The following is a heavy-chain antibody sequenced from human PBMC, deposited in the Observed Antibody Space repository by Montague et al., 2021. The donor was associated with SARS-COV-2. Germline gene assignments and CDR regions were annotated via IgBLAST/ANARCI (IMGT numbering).Heavy chain of an antibody. D-gene: IGHD5-12*01. J-gene: IGHJ4*02. V-gene: IGHV4-34*01. CDR2: INDSGNT. Sequence: SETLSLTCGVFGGSFSGYYWSWIRQTPGMGLEWIGEINDSGNTLYKSSLQGRVSISIDTSNNQFSLKLTSVAAADTAMYFCARETSGYEYYFDVWGQGTLVTVSS. CDR3: ARETSGYEYYFDV. CDR1: GGSFSGYY.